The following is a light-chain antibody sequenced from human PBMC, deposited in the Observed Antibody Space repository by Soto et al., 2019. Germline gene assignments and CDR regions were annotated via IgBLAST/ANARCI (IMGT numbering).Light chain of an antibody. J-gene: IGKJ1*01. V-gene: IGKV3-20*01. CDR2: GAS. Sequence: EIVLTQSPGTLSLSPGERATLSCRASQSVSSSYLAWYQQKPGQAPRLLIYGASSRATGIPDRFSGSGSGTDFTLTISRLEPEDLAVCYCQQYGSSTGTLGQGTKVEIK. CDR3: QQYGSSTGT. CDR1: QSVSSSY.